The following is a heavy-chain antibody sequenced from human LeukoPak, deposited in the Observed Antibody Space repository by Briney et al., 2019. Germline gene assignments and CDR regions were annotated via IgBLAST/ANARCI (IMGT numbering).Heavy chain of an antibody. Sequence: SETLSLTCTVSGGSISSYYWSWIRQPPGKGLEWIGYIYYSGSTNYNPSLKSRVTISVDTSKNQFSLKLSSVTAADTAVYYCARRGDYRYYYYMDVWGKGTTVTVSS. CDR1: GGSISSYY. CDR3: ARRGDYRYYYYMDV. V-gene: IGHV4-59*01. J-gene: IGHJ6*03. CDR2: IYYSGST. D-gene: IGHD4-11*01.